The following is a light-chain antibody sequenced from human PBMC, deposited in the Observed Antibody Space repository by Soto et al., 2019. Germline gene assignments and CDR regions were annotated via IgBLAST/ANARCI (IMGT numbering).Light chain of an antibody. CDR2: VNS. V-gene: IGLV1-40*01. J-gene: IGLJ1*01. CDR3: QSYDNSLSGDV. Sequence: QSVLTQPPSVSGAPGQRVTISCTGSSSNIGAGYDVHWYQQLPGTAPKLLIYVNSNRPSGVPDRFSGSKSGTSASLAITGLQAEDEADYYCQSYDNSLSGDVFGTGTKLTVL. CDR1: SSNIGAGYD.